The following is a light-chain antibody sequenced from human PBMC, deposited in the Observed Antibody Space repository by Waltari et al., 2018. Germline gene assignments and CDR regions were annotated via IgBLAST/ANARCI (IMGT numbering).Light chain of an antibody. V-gene: IGLV2-14*01. J-gene: IGLJ1*01. CDR1: DIDVGAYDF. CDR3: SSYTTSSAPGV. CDR2: EVS. Sequence: QSALTQPASVSGSPGQSITISCSGTDIDVGAYDFVSWYQQHPGKAPHLIIYEVSNRPSGISNRVSAAKSGNTASLTISGLQAEDEADYYCSSYTTSSAPGVFGTGTRVTVL.